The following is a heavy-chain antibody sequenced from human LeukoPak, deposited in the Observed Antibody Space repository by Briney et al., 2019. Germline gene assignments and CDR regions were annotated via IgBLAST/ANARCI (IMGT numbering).Heavy chain of an antibody. CDR1: GFTFSNYW. CDR2: IKGDGSHT. D-gene: IGHD3-9*01. V-gene: IGHV3-74*01. CDR3: VRDWDHFDFDS. J-gene: IGHJ5*01. Sequence: GGSLRLSCAASGFTFSNYWMHWVRHAPGKGRVWVSRIKGDGSHTIYADSVKGRFTIARDNAKNTLYLQMKSLRAEDTAVYYCVRDWDHFDFDSWGLGTLVTVSS.